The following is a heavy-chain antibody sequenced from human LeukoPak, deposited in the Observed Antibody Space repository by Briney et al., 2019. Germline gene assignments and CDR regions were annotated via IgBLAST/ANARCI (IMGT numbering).Heavy chain of an antibody. V-gene: IGHV4-4*07. Sequence: SETLSLTCNVSGGSITSFYWRWGWVRRPAGKGLEWIGRIYNNGRTNYNPSLKSRVTMSVDTSKNQFSLKLSSVTAADTAVYYCARLRIRRGQLWSLPYFDYWGQGTLVTVSS. D-gene: IGHD5-18*01. J-gene: IGHJ4*02. CDR3: ARLRIRRGQLWSLPYFDY. CDR2: IYNNGRT. CDR1: GGSITSFY.